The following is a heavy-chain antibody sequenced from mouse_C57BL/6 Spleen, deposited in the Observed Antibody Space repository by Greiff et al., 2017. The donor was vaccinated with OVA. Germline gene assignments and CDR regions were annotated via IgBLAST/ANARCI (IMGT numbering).Heavy chain of an antibody. V-gene: IGHV1-64*01. Sequence: QVQLQQPGAELVKPGASVKLSCKASAYTFASYWMHWVKQRPGQGLEWIGMIHPNSGSTNYNEKFKSKATLTVAKSSSTAYMQLSSLTSEDSAVYYCAREGGLLFAYWGQGTLVTVSA. CDR2: IHPNSGST. CDR3: AREGGLLFAY. CDR1: AYTFASYW. J-gene: IGHJ3*01.